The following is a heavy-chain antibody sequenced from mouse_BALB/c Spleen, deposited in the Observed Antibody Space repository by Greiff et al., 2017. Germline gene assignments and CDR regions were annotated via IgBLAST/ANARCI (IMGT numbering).Heavy chain of an antibody. CDR2: ISSGGSYT. V-gene: IGHV5-9-3*01. Sequence: EVKLVESGGGLVKPGGSLKLSCAASGFTFSSYAMSWVRQTPEKRLEWVATISSGGSYTYYPDSVKGRFTISRDNAKNTLYLQMSSLRSEDTAMYYCARHEGAGFDYWGQGTTLTVSS. CDR3: ARHEGAGFDY. CDR1: GFTFSSYA. J-gene: IGHJ2*01.